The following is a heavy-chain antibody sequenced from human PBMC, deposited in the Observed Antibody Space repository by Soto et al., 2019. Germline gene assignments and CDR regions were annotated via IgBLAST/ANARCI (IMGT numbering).Heavy chain of an antibody. J-gene: IGHJ4*02. CDR1: GFTFSSYA. D-gene: IGHD6-13*01. Sequence: EVQLLESGGGLVQPGGSLRLSCAASGFTFSSYAMRWVRQAPGKGLEWVSAISGSGGSTYYADSVKGRFTISRDNSKNTLALHMNSLRAEDTAVYYCARRGPGTYFDYWGQGTLVTDSS. CDR2: ISGSGGST. V-gene: IGHV3-23*01. CDR3: ARRGPGTYFDY.